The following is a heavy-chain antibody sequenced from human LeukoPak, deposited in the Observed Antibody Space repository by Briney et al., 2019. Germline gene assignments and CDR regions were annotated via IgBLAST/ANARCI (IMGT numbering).Heavy chain of an antibody. D-gene: IGHD3-22*01. CDR2: IYNIGSA. Sequence: PSETLSLTCTVSGASTDRRVSTNSYYWSWIRQFPGKGLEGIGNIYNIGSATYKPSLRSRVTMSIDMSKKQLSLRLTPVTAADTAVYFCATNSSGSALDYWGQGILVTVSS. CDR3: ATNSSGSALDY. J-gene: IGHJ4*02. V-gene: IGHV4-61*05. CDR1: GASTDRRVSTNSYY.